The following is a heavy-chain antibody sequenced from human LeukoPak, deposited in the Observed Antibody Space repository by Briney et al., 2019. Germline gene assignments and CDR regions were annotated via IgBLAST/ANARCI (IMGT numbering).Heavy chain of an antibody. CDR2: IYYSGST. CDR3: TASATVWFSKYYYYYMDV. Sequence: SETLSLTCTVSGGSISSSSYYWGWIRQPPGKGLEWIGSIYYSGSTYYNPSLKSRVTISVDTSKNQFSLKLSSVTAADTAVYYCTASATVWFSKYYYYYMDVWGKGTTVTVSS. V-gene: IGHV4-39*07. J-gene: IGHJ6*03. D-gene: IGHD4-17*01. CDR1: GGSISSSSYY.